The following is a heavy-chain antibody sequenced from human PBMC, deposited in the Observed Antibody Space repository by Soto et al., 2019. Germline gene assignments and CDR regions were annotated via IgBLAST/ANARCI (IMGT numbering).Heavy chain of an antibody. CDR3: AKDVAVASPQAGYYYYGMDV. CDR2: ISYDGSNK. V-gene: IGHV3-30*18. CDR1: GFTFSSYG. J-gene: IGHJ6*02. D-gene: IGHD6-19*01. Sequence: GESLKISCAASGFTFSSYGMHWVRQAPGKGLEWVAVISYDGSNKYYADSVKGRFTISRDNSKNTLYLQMNSLRAEDTAVYYCAKDVAVASPQAGYYYYGMDVWGQGTTVTVSS.